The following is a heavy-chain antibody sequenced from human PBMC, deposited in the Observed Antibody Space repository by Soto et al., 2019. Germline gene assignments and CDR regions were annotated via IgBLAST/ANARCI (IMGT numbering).Heavy chain of an antibody. J-gene: IGHJ4*02. D-gene: IGHD5-18*01. V-gene: IGHV1-69*06. Sequence: SVKVSCKASGGTFSSYAISWVRQAPGQGLGWMGGIIPIFGTANYAQKFQGRVTITADKSTSTAYMELSSLRSEDTAVYYCARASIQLWFPFAYSGQGTLVPVSS. CDR2: IIPIFGTA. CDR1: GGTFSSYA. CDR3: ARASIQLWFPFAY.